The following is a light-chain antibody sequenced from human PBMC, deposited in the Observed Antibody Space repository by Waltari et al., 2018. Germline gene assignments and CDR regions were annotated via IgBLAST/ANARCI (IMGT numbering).Light chain of an antibody. CDR3: QQYDTMPHT. J-gene: IGKJ2*01. V-gene: IGKV3-20*01. CDR2: GAS. CDR1: QSLTTTS. Sequence: ENVLTQSPGTVSLSPGERATLSCRASQSLTTTSLAWYQAKPGQAPRLRIYGASSRAAGVPKRFSGSGSGTEFTLIISSVAPEDFAVFYCQQYDTMPHTFGQGTKLEIK.